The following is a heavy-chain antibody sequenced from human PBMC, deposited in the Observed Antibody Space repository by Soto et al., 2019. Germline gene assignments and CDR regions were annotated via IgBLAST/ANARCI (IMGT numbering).Heavy chain of an antibody. J-gene: IGHJ4*02. CDR2: INPNSGGT. D-gene: IGHD6-6*01. V-gene: IGHV1-2*04. CDR1: GYTFTGYY. Sequence: ASVKVSCKASGYTFTGYYMHWVRQAPGQGLEWMGWINPNSGGTNYAQKFQGWVTMTRDTSISTAYMELSRLRSGDPAVYYWARQLSPYPYFDYWGQGPRVPVP. CDR3: ARQLSPYPYFDY.